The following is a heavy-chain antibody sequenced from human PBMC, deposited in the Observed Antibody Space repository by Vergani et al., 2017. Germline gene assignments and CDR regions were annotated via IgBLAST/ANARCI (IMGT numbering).Heavy chain of an antibody. CDR3: ARGLPFSVSPNFDP. CDR2: INHSGST. J-gene: IGHJ5*02. CDR1: GGSFSGYY. V-gene: IGHV4-34*01. Sequence: QVQLQQWGAGLLKPSETLSLTCAVYGGSFSGYYWSWIRQPPGKGLEWIGEINHSGSTNYNPSLKSRVTISVDTSKNQFSLKLSSVTAADTAVYYCARGLPFSVSPNFDPWGQGTLVTVSS. D-gene: IGHD6-25*01.